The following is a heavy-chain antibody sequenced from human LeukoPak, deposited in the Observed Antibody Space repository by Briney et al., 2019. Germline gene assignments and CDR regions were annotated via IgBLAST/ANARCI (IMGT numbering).Heavy chain of an antibody. Sequence: SETLPLTCTVSGGSISSYYWSWIRQPPGKGLEWIGYIYYSGSTNYNPSLKSRVTISVDTSKNQFSLKLSSVTAADTAVYYCARGGGIRSAFDIWGQGTMVTVSS. CDR2: IYYSGST. CDR3: ARGGGIRSAFDI. J-gene: IGHJ3*02. D-gene: IGHD3-3*02. CDR1: GGSISSYY. V-gene: IGHV4-59*01.